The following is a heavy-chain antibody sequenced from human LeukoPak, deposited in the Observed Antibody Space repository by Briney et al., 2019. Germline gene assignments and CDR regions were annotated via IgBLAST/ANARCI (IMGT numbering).Heavy chain of an antibody. J-gene: IGHJ5*02. CDR2: MNPNSGNT. Sequence: ASVKVSCKASGYTFTSYDINWVRQATGQGLEWMGWMNPNSGNTGYAQKFQGRVTITRNTSISTAYMELSSLRSGDTAVYYCARKDCSGGSCYSNWFDPWGQETLVTVSS. CDR3: ARKDCSGGSCYSNWFDP. CDR1: GYTFTSYD. V-gene: IGHV1-8*03. D-gene: IGHD2-15*01.